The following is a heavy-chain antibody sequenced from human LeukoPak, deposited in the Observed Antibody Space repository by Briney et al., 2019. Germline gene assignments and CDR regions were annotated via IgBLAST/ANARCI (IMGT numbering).Heavy chain of an antibody. V-gene: IGHV3-20*04. J-gene: IGHJ4*02. CDR2: INWNGGST. D-gene: IGHD3-16*01. Sequence: PGGSLRLSCAGSGFTFGSYGMSWVRQAPGKGLEWVSGINWNGGSTDYADSVKGRFTITRDNAKNSLYLQMNSLRAEDTAVYYCTKDPRRMARLVRFGGGRPYYFDYWGQGTLVTVSS. CDR1: GFTFGSYG. CDR3: TKDPRRMARLVRFGGGRPYYFDY.